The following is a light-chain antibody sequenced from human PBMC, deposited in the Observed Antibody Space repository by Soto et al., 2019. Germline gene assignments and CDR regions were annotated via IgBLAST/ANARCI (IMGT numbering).Light chain of an antibody. Sequence: DIVMTQSQDSLSVSLGERATINCKSSQSVLYSSNNKNYLAWYQQKPGQPPKLLIYWASTRESGVPDRFSGSGSGTDFTLTISSLQAEDVAVYYCQQYYGTPWTFGQGTKVEIK. J-gene: IGKJ1*01. V-gene: IGKV4-1*01. CDR3: QQYYGTPWT. CDR2: WAS. CDR1: QSVLYSSNNKNY.